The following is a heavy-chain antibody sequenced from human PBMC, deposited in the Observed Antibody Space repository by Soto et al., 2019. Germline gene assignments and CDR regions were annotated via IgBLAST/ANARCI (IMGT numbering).Heavy chain of an antibody. CDR3: SLQPGYSRSSGPDQVGQRAWRPENPPFAP. D-gene: IGHD6-6*01. Sequence: SGPTLVNPTQTLTLTCTFSGFSLSTSGVGVGWIRQPPGKALEWLALIYWNDDKRYSPSLKSRLTITKDTSKNQVVLTMTNMDPVDTATIYRSLQPGYSRSSGPDQVGQRAWRPENPPFAPWGQGNRVTVSS. V-gene: IGHV2-5*01. CDR1: GFSLSTSGVG. CDR2: IYWNDDK. J-gene: IGHJ5*02.